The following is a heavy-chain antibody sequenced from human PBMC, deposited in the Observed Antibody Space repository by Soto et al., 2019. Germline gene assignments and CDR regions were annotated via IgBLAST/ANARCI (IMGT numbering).Heavy chain of an antibody. CDR1: GFTFSSYS. Sequence: HPGGSLRLSCAASGFTFSSYSMNWVRQAPGKGLEWVSYISSSSSTIYYADSVKGRFTISRDNAKNSLYLQMNSLRDEDTAVYYCARPRCSSTSCSYYFDYWGQGTLVTVSS. CDR3: ARPRCSSTSCSYYFDY. D-gene: IGHD2-2*01. CDR2: ISSSSSTI. V-gene: IGHV3-48*02. J-gene: IGHJ4*02.